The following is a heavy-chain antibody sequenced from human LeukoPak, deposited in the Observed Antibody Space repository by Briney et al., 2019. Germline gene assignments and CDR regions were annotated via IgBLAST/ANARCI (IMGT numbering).Heavy chain of an antibody. V-gene: IGHV4-59*01. J-gene: IGHJ5*02. D-gene: IGHD6-13*01. Sequence: SETLSLTCTVSGGSISSYYWSWIRQPPGKGLEWIGYIYYSGSTNYNPSLKSRVTISVDTSKNQFSLKLSSVTAADTAVYYCARGYSSSWPRGNWFDPWGQGTLVTVSS. CDR3: ARGYSSSWPRGNWFDP. CDR2: IYYSGST. CDR1: GGSISSYY.